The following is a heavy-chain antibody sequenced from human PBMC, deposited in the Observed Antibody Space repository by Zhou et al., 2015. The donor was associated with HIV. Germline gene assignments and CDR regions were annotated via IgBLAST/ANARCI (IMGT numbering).Heavy chain of an antibody. J-gene: IGHJ6*02. CDR2: INTYNGNT. V-gene: IGHV1-18*01. D-gene: IGHD2-21*01. CDR1: DYTFTTYG. CDR3: AREGYYRYGMDV. Sequence: QLVQSGAEVKKPGASVKVSCKASDYTFTTYGISWVRQAPGQGLEWMGWINTYNGNTNYAQKFQGRVSMTTDTSTSTAYMELRSLRSDDTAVYYCAREGYYRYGMDVWAKGPRSPSL.